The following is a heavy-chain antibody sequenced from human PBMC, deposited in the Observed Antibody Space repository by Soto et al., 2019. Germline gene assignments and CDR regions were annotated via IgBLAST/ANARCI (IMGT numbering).Heavy chain of an antibody. D-gene: IGHD3-22*01. V-gene: IGHV1-3*01. CDR2: INAGNGNT. Sequence: ASVKVSCKASGYTFTSYAMHWVRQAPGQRLEWMGWINAGNGNTKYSQKFQGRVTITRDTSAGTAYMELSSLRSEDTAVYYCARTDSSGYTKTNWFDPWGQGTLVTVSS. CDR3: ARTDSSGYTKTNWFDP. J-gene: IGHJ5*02. CDR1: GYTFTSYA.